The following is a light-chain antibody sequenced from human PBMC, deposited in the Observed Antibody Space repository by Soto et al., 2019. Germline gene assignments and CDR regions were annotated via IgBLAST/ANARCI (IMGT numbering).Light chain of an antibody. CDR3: SSYTFSTLV. CDR2: DVT. J-gene: IGLJ1*01. CDR1: SSDVDTYIY. V-gene: IGLV2-14*03. Sequence: QSALTQPASVSGSPGQSITISCTGTSSDVDTYIYISWYQQHPGKAPKLIIYDVTNRPPGVSNRFSGSKSGNTASLTISGLQTEDEAEYYCSSYTFSTLVFATGTKVTVL.